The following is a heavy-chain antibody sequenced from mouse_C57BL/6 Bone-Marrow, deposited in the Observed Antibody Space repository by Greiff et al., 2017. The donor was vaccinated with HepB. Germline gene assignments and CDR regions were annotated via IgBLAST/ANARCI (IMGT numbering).Heavy chain of an antibody. J-gene: IGHJ2*01. V-gene: IGHV1-61*01. CDR1: GYTFTSYW. Sequence: QVQLQQPGAELVRPGSSVKLSCKASGYTFTSYWMDWVKQRPGQGLEWIGNIYPSDSETHYTQKFKDKATLTVDKSSSTAYMQLSSLTSEDSAVYYCARNPNYYFDYWGQGTTLTVSS. CDR3: ARNPNYYFDY. CDR2: IYPSDSET.